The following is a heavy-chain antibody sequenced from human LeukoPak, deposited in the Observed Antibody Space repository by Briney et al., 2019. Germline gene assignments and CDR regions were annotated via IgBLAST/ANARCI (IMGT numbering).Heavy chain of an antibody. J-gene: IGHJ3*02. CDR2: ISGSGGST. CDR3: AKGCSSTSCYGTDDPFDI. V-gene: IGHV3-23*01. D-gene: IGHD2-2*01. Sequence: GGSLRLSCAASGFTFSSYAMSCVRQAPGKGLEWVSAISGSGGSTYYADSVKGRFTISRDNSKNTLYLQMNSLRAEDTAVYYCAKGCSSTSCYGTDDPFDIWGQGTMVTVSS. CDR1: GFTFSSYA.